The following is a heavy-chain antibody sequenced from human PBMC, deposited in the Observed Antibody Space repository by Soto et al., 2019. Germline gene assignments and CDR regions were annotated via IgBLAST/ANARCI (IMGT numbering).Heavy chain of an antibody. CDR3: ARDSPNWPVLLWQEALNYYYGMDV. CDR1: GYTFTSYG. D-gene: IGHD3-10*01. V-gene: IGHV1-18*01. J-gene: IGHJ6*02. CDR2: ISAYNDNT. Sequence: ASVKVSCKASGYTFTSYGMSWVRQAPGQGLEWMGWISAYNDNTNYAQKLQGRVTMTTDTSTSTAYMELRSLRSDDTAVYYCARDSPNWPVLLWQEALNYYYGMDVWGQGNTVTVS.